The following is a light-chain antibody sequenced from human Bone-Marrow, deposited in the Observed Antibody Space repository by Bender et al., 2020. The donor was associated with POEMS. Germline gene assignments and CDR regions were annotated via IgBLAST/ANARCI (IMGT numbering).Light chain of an antibody. J-gene: IGLJ3*02. CDR3: AAWDDSLSGWV. CDR2: EVS. Sequence: QSALTQPASVSGSPGQSITISCTGSSSDVGGYNYVSWYQQHPGKAPKLMIYEVSTRPPGVPDRFSGSKSGTSASLAIRGLQSEDEADYYCAAWDDSLSGWVFGGGTRLTVL. CDR1: SSDVGGYNY. V-gene: IGLV2-14*01.